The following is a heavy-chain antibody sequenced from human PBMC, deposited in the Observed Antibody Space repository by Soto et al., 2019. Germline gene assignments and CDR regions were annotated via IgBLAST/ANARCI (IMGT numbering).Heavy chain of an antibody. V-gene: IGHV3-23*01. CDR2: ISGSGDKT. CDR1: GFTLSSSA. J-gene: IGHJ4*02. CDR3: VTGSGY. Sequence: VQLLESGGGLVQPGGSLRLSCAASGFTLSSSAVRWVRQVPGMGLEWISSISGSGDKTFYADSVKGRFTISRDNSKNTLYLQMNTLSAEDTAIYYCVTGSGYWGQGTLVTVSS. D-gene: IGHD3-10*01.